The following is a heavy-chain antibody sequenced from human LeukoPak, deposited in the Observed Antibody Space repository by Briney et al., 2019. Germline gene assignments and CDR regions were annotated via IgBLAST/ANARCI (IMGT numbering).Heavy chain of an antibody. D-gene: IGHD3-22*01. CDR2: ITHSGST. V-gene: IGHV4-34*01. Sequence: SETLSLTCAVYGGSFSGYYWTWIRQPPGKGLEWIGEITHSGSTNYNPSLKSRVIISTDTSNNQFSLKLSSVTAADTAVYYCARGPPQAYFHGNGYYYFDYWGQGTLVTVSS. CDR1: GGSFSGYY. J-gene: IGHJ4*02. CDR3: ARGPPQAYFHGNGYYYFDY.